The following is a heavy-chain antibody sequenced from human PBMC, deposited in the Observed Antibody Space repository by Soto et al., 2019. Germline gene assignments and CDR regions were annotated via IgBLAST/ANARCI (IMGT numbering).Heavy chain of an antibody. CDR1: GGSISSGDYY. D-gene: IGHD3-22*01. J-gene: IGHJ6*02. CDR3: ARRLGLLGDYYGMDV. CDR2: IYYSGST. V-gene: IGHV4-30-4*01. Sequence: SETLSLTCTVSGGSISSGDYYWSWIRQPPGKGLEWIGYIYYSGSTYYNPSLKSRVTISVDTSKNQFSLKLSSATAADTAVYYCARRLGLLGDYYGMDVWSQGTTVTVSS.